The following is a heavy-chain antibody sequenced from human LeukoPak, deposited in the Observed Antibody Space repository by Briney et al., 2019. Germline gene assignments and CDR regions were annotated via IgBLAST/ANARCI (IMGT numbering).Heavy chain of an antibody. D-gene: IGHD3-10*01. Sequence: SVKVSCKASGGTFSSYAISWVRQAPGQGLEWMGRIIPILGIANYAQKFPGRVTITADKSTSTAYMELSSLRSEDTAVYYCARDPDGSGSWYWGQGTLVTVSS. V-gene: IGHV1-69*04. J-gene: IGHJ4*02. CDR3: ARDPDGSGSWY. CDR1: GGTFSSYA. CDR2: IIPILGIA.